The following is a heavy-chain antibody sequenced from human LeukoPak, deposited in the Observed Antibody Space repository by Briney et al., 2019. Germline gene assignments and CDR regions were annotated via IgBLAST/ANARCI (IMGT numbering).Heavy chain of an antibody. J-gene: IGHJ4*02. CDR3: ARVLGTYFDY. CDR1: GYTFSRSF. D-gene: IGHD1-1*01. Sequence: ASVKVSCKASGYTFSRSFMHWVRQAPGQGLERMGIINPIDGRTDYAAIFRGRVTMTRDTSTSTVYMELSSLVSEDTAVYYCARVLGTYFDYWGQGTLVTVSS. CDR2: INPIDGRT. V-gene: IGHV1-46*01.